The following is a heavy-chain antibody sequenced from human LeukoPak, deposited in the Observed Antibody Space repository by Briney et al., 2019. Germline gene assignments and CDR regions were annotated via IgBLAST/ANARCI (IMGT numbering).Heavy chain of an antibody. CDR3: ASYDSSATFGY. CDR1: GGSISSGGYS. D-gene: IGHD3-22*01. CDR2: IYHSGST. V-gene: IGHV4-30-2*01. Sequence: SQTLSLTCAVSGGSISSGGYSWSWIRQPPGKGLEWIGYIYHSGSTYYNPSLKSRVTISVDRSKNQFSLKLSSVTAADTAVYYCASYDSSATFGYWGQGTLVTVSS. J-gene: IGHJ4*02.